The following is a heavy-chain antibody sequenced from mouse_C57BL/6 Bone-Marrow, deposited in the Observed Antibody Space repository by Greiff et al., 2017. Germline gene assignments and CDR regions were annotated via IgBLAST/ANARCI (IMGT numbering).Heavy chain of an antibody. CDR3: ERADYGYDDYAMDY. V-gene: IGHV10-3*01. J-gene: IGHJ4*01. D-gene: IGHD2-2*01. Sequence: DVKLVESGGGLVQPKGSLKLSCAASGFTFNTYAMHWVRQAPGKGLEWVARIRSKSSNYATYYADSVKDRFTISRDDSQSMLYLQMNQLKTEDTAMYDCERADYGYDDYAMDYWGQGTSVTVSS. CDR1: GFTFNTYA. CDR2: IRSKSSNYAT.